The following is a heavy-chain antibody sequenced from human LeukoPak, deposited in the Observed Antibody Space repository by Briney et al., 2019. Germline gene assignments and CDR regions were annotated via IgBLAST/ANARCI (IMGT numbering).Heavy chain of an antibody. CDR3: ARDQGYGDYLAYWYFDL. CDR1: GGSISSYY. V-gene: IGHV4-59*01. D-gene: IGHD4-17*01. J-gene: IGHJ2*01. Sequence: PSETLSLTCTVSGGSISSYYWSWIRQPPGKGLEWIGYIYYSGSTNYHPSRKSRVTISVDTSKNQFSLKLSSVTAADTAVYYCARDQGYGDYLAYWYFDLWGRGTLVTVSS. CDR2: IYYSGST.